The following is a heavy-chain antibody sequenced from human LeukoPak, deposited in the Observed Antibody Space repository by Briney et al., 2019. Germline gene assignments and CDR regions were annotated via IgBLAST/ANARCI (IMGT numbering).Heavy chain of an antibody. J-gene: IGHJ5*02. Sequence: GASVKVPCKAFGYTFTNNFMHWVRQVPGQGPEWMGLISPTGTFTAYAQNFQGRVTLTRDLSTSTDYLELRSLRSEDTAVYYCARDISARDEAWWFDPWGQGTLVTVSS. CDR2: ISPTGTFT. CDR1: GYTFTNNF. D-gene: IGHD5-24*01. V-gene: IGHV1-46*01. CDR3: ARDISARDEAWWFDP.